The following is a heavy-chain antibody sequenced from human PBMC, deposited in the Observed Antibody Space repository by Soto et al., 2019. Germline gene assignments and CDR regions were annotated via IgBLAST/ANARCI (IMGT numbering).Heavy chain of an antibody. CDR2: INPRTGFT. Sequence: VHLVQSATEVKKPGASVKVSCKASGYMFTDYYIYWVRQAPGHGLEWVGWINPRTGFTNYAQKFQVRVTMTGDTSTDTVYLELSGLRSDDTAVYFCARELRSLASPLDFWGQGTLVTVSS. CDR3: ARELRSLASPLDF. V-gene: IGHV1-2*02. J-gene: IGHJ4*02. D-gene: IGHD1-26*01. CDR1: GYMFTDYY.